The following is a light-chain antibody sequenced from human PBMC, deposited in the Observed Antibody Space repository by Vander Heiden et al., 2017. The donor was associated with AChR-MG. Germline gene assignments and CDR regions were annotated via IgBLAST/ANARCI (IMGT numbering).Light chain of an antibody. J-gene: IGLJ3*02. CDR2: GKS. Sequence: SSELTQDPAVSVALGQTVRITCQGDSLRNYYASWYQQRPGQAPVLVIYGKSNRPSGIPDRFSGSSSGNTASLTITGAQAEDEADYYCNSRDSSGDHLEVFGGGTKLTVL. CDR3: NSRDSSGDHLEV. CDR1: SLRNYY. V-gene: IGLV3-19*01.